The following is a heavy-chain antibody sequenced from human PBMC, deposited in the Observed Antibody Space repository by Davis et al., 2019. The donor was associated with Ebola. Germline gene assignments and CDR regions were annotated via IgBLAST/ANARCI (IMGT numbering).Heavy chain of an antibody. J-gene: IGHJ4*02. V-gene: IGHV6-1*01. CDR3: ARGDTSGWWYLDY. CDR1: GDSVSSNSAA. CDR2: TYYRSKWYI. D-gene: IGHD6-19*01. Sequence: SQTLSLTCAISGDSVSSNSAAWNWIRQSPSRGLEWLGRTYYRSKWYIDYAVSVKSRITISPDTSKNQFSLQLNSVTPEDTAVFYCARGDTSGWWYLDYWGQGTLVTVSS.